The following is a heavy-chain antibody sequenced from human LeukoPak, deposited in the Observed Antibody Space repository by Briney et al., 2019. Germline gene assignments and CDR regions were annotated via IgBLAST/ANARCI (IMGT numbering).Heavy chain of an antibody. CDR2: IYYSGST. CDR1: GGSISSSSYY. J-gene: IGHJ4*02. CDR3: ARRSGITIFGVVTHYFDY. V-gene: IGHV4-39*01. Sequence: SGTLSLTCTVSGGSISSSSYYWGWIRQPPGKGLEWIGSIYYSGSTYYNPSLKSRVTISVDTSKNQFSLKLSSVTAADTAVYYCARRSGITIFGVVTHYFDYWGQGTLVTVSS. D-gene: IGHD3-3*01.